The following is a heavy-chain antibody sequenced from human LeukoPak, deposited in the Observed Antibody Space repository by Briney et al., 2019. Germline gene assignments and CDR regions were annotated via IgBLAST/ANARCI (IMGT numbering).Heavy chain of an antibody. Sequence: GGSLRLSCAASGFTFSSYWMHWVRQAPGKGLVWVSRINSDGSSTSYADSVEGRFTISRDNAKNTLYLQMNSLRAEDTAVYYCARGGSGSYYPIDYWGQGTLVTVSS. J-gene: IGHJ4*02. V-gene: IGHV3-74*01. CDR1: GFTFSSYW. D-gene: IGHD3-10*01. CDR2: INSDGSST. CDR3: ARGGSGSYYPIDY.